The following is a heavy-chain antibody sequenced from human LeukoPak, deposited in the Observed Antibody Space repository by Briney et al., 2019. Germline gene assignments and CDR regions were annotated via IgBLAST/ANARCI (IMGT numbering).Heavy chain of an antibody. J-gene: IGHJ4*02. CDR3: ARLPYSSDWYVY. CDR1: GGSINSYF. CDR2: IYYSGST. Sequence: SETLSLTCSVSGGSINSYFWSWIRQPPGKGLEWIGYIYYSGSTNYNPSLESRVTISVDTSKNQFSLKLSSVTASDTAVYYCARLPYSSDWYVYWGQGILVTVSS. V-gene: IGHV4-59*01. D-gene: IGHD6-19*01.